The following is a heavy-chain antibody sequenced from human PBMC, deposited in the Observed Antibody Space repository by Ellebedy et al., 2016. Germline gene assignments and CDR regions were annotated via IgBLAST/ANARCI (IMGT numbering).Heavy chain of an antibody. J-gene: IGHJ4*02. CDR2: IYSGGST. V-gene: IGHV3-66*01. D-gene: IGHD3-16*01. CDR3: ARGGVVGYVWGSYDY. CDR1: GFTVSSNY. Sequence: GGSLRLSCAASGFTVSSNYMSWVRQAPGKGLEWVSVIYSGGSTYYADSVKGRFTISRDNSKNTLYLQMNSLRAEDTAVYYCARGGVVGYVWGSYDYWGQGTLVTVSS.